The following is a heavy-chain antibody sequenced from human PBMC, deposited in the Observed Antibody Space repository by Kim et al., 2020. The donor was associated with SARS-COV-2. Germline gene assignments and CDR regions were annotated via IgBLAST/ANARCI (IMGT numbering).Heavy chain of an antibody. V-gene: IGHV1-18*01. J-gene: IGHJ5*02. CDR3: ARVATMVRGVGWFDP. CDR2: ISAYNGNT. Sequence: ASVKVSCKASGYTFTSYGISWVRQAPGQGLEWMGWISAYNGNTNYAQKLQGRVTMTTDTSTSTAYMELRSLRSDDTAVYYCARVATMVRGVGWFDPWGQGTLVTVSS. CDR1: GYTFTSYG. D-gene: IGHD3-10*01.